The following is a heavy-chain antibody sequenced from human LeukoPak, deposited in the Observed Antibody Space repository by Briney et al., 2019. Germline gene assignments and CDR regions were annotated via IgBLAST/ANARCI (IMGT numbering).Heavy chain of an antibody. D-gene: IGHD2-2*02. J-gene: IGHJ4*02. CDR1: RYTFTGYY. CDR3: ARAGVVPAAIRFPFDF. Sequence: GASVKVSCRTSRYTFTGYYMHWVRQAPGQGLEWMGWINPKNGDTNYAQKFQGRVTMTRDTSIDTAFMELSNLRSDDTAVYYCARAGVVPAAIRFPFDFWGQGTLVTVSS. CDR2: INPKNGDT. V-gene: IGHV1-2*02.